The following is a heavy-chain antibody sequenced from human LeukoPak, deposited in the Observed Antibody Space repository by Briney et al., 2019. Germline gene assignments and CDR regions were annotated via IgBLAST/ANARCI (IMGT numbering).Heavy chain of an antibody. J-gene: IGHJ4*02. D-gene: IGHD4-17*01. Sequence: GGSLRLSCAASGFTFSDYYMSWTRQAPGKGLEWVSCISSSGSTIYYADSVKGRFTISRDNAKNSLYLQMNSLRAEDTAVYYCARDPSWGTVKFDYWGQGTLVTVSS. CDR2: ISSSGSTI. CDR1: GFTFSDYY. CDR3: ARDPSWGTVKFDY. V-gene: IGHV3-11*01.